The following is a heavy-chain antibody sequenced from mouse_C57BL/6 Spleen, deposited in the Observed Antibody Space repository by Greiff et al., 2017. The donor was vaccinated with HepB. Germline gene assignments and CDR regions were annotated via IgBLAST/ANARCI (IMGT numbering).Heavy chain of an antibody. Sequence: ESGAELVKPGASVKISCKASGYAFSSYWMNWVKQRPGKGLEWIGQIYPGDGDTNYNGKFKGKATLTADKSSSTAYMQLSSLTSEDSAVYFCARRTTVVAHWYFDVWGTGTTVTVSS. CDR2: IYPGDGDT. CDR1: GYAFSSYW. V-gene: IGHV1-80*01. CDR3: ARRTTVVAHWYFDV. D-gene: IGHD1-1*01. J-gene: IGHJ1*03.